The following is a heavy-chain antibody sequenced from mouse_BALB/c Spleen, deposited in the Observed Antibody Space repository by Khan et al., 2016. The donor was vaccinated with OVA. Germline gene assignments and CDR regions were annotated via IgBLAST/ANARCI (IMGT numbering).Heavy chain of an antibody. CDR3: ARDYWFAY. J-gene: IGHJ3*01. Sequence: EVELVESGGGLVKPGGSLKLSCAASGFTSSNYAMSWVRQSPEKRLEWVASIGSGDSTYYLDSVKGRFTISRDNARNILYLQMSSLRSEDTAMYYCARDYWFAYWGQGTLVTVSA. CDR2: IGSGDST. CDR1: GFTSSNYA. V-gene: IGHV5-6-5*01.